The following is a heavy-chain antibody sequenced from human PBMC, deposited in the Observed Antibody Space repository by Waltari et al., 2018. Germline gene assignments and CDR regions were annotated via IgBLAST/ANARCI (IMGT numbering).Heavy chain of an antibody. CDR2: IYYSGST. CDR1: GGSISSYY. CDR3: AKRGGGLQWLRPIDY. J-gene: IGHJ4*02. Sequence: QVQLQESGPGLVKPSETLSLTCTVSGGSISSYYWSWIRQPPGKGLEWIGYIYYSGSTNYNPSLKSRVTISVDTSKNQFSLKLSSVTAADTAVYYCAKRGGGLQWLRPIDYWGQGTLVIVSS. V-gene: IGHV4-59*01. D-gene: IGHD5-12*01.